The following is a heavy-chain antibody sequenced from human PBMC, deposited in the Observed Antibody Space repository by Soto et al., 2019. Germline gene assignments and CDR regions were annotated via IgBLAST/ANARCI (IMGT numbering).Heavy chain of an antibody. CDR3: ARDRMVRGVITGKEYYFDY. CDR2: IYYSGST. V-gene: IGHV4-31*03. Sequence: SETLSLTCTVSGGSISSGGYYWSWIRQHPGKGLEWIGYIYYSGSTYYNPSLKSRVTISVDTSKNQLSLKLSSVTAADTAVYYCARDRMVRGVITGKEYYFDYWGQGTLVTVSS. CDR1: GGSISSGGYY. J-gene: IGHJ4*02. D-gene: IGHD3-10*01.